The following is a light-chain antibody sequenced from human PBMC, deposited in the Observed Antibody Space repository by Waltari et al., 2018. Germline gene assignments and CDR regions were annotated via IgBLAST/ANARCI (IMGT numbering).Light chain of an antibody. Sequence: EKVMTQSPATLSLSPGEGATLSCRASQTIGNYLAWYQQRPGQAPRLLISGASTRASGIPARFSGSGSGTEFTLTITRMQSEDFAVYYCQQYYDWPLTFGGGTKVEIK. J-gene: IGKJ4*01. CDR2: GAS. V-gene: IGKV3-15*01. CDR1: QTIGNY. CDR3: QQYYDWPLT.